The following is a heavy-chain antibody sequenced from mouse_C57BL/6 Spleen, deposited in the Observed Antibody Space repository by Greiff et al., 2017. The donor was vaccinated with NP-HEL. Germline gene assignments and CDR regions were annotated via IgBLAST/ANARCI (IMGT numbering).Heavy chain of an antibody. CDR3: ARSGLLAMDY. J-gene: IGHJ4*01. D-gene: IGHD3-1*01. CDR1: GYTFTSYW. V-gene: IGHV1-61*01. Sequence: QVQLQQSGAELVRPGSSVKLSCKASGYTFTSYWMDWVKQRPGQGLEWIGNIYPSDSETHYNQKFKDKATLTVDKSSSTAYMQLSSLTSEDSAVYYCARSGLLAMDYWGQGTSVTVSS. CDR2: IYPSDSET.